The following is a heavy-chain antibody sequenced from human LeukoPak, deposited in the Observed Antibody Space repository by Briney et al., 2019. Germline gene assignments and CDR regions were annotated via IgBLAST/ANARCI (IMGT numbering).Heavy chain of an antibody. CDR1: GYTFTGYY. Sequence: ASVKVSCKASGYTFTGYYMHWVRQAPGQGLEWMGWINPNSGGTNYAQKFHGRVTMTRDTSISTTYMELSRLRSDDTAVYYCAREPYYDFWSGYYRAGNYFDYWGQGTLVTVSS. J-gene: IGHJ4*02. CDR3: AREPYYDFWSGYYRAGNYFDY. CDR2: INPNSGGT. V-gene: IGHV1-2*02. D-gene: IGHD3-3*01.